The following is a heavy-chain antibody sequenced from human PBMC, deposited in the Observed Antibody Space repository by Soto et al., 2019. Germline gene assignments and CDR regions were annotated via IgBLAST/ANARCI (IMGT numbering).Heavy chain of an antibody. CDR3: ARVSSSWYEGRSAFDI. CDR2: MNPNSGNT. CDR1: GYTFPRYD. D-gene: IGHD6-13*01. J-gene: IGHJ3*02. Sequence: SVKVSCKASGYTFPRYDIMWVRQATGQGLEWMGWMNPNSGNTGYAQKFQGRVTMTRNTSISTAYMELSSLRSEDTAVYYCARVSSSWYEGRSAFDIWGQGTMVTVSS. V-gene: IGHV1-8*01.